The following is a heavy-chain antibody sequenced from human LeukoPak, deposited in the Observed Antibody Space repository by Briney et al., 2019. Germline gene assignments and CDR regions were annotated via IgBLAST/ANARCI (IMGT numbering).Heavy chain of an antibody. CDR1: GFTFSSYW. V-gene: IGHV3-7*01. Sequence: GGSLRLSCAASGFTFSSYWVNWARQAPGKGLEWVASINHNGNVNYYVDSVKGRFTISRDNAKNSLYLQMDSLKTEDTAFYYCARIFDFWGQGTLVAVSS. CDR2: INHNGNVN. J-gene: IGHJ4*02. CDR3: ARIFDF.